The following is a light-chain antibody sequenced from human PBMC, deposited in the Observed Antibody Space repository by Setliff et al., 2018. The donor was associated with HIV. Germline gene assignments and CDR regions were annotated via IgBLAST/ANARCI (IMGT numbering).Light chain of an antibody. CDR3: QQSYSTPFT. Sequence: DIQMTQSPSSLAASLGDKVTITCRASQSVTSYLNWYRQKPGKVPQLLIYSASSLQSGVPSRFSGSGSGTEFTLTISSLQTEDFATYYCQQSYSTPFTFGPGTKVDIK. CDR2: SAS. V-gene: IGKV1-39*01. J-gene: IGKJ3*01. CDR1: QSVTSY.